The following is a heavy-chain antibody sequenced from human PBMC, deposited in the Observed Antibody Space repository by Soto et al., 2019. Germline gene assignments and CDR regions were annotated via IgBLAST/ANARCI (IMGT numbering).Heavy chain of an antibody. CDR1: GYTFTSYG. V-gene: IGHV1-18*01. CDR2: ISAYNGNT. Sequence: RASVKVSCKASGYTFTSYGISWVRQAPGQGLEWMGWISAYNGNTNYAQKLQGRVTMTTDTSTSTAYMELRSLRSDDTAVYYCAREGVTIFGVVIDSLFDYWGQGTLVTVSS. CDR3: AREGVTIFGVVIDSLFDY. J-gene: IGHJ4*02. D-gene: IGHD3-3*01.